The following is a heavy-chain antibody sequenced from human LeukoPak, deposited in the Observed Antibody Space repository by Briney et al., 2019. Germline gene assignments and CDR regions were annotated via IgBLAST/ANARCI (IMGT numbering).Heavy chain of an antibody. Sequence: PSETLSLTCTDPGGSISSSDYYWGCIRQPPGKGLEWIGSIYYGGSTYYNPTLKSRVTISVDTSMNQFSLKLSFVTTADTAVYYCARALGYCSGGSCTRGYNWFDPWGQGTLVTVPS. J-gene: IGHJ5*02. D-gene: IGHD2-15*01. CDR3: ARALGYCSGGSCTRGYNWFDP. CDR1: GGSISSSDYY. V-gene: IGHV4-39*01. CDR2: IYYGGST.